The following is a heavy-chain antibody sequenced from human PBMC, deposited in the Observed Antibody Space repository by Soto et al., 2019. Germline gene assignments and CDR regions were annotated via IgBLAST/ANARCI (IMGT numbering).Heavy chain of an antibody. CDR3: ASSNNYNWFDP. J-gene: IGHJ5*02. V-gene: IGHV4-4*01. CDR1: GASISSSNW. D-gene: IGHD1-20*01. CDR2: VYHSGST. Sequence: ADTLSLTCTVSGASISSSNWWSWVRQPPGKGLEWIGEVYHSGSTKYNPSLKSRVTMSVDKSNNQLTLNLSSVTAADTAVYFCASSNNYNWFDPWGQGTLVTVSS.